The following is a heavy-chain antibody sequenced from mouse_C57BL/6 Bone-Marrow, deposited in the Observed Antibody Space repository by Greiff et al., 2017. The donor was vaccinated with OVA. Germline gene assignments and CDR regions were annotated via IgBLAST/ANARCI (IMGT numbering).Heavy chain of an antibody. CDR2: IYPGGGYT. CDR3: ARWGYGGDY. V-gene: IGHV1-63*01. D-gene: IGHD2-2*01. J-gene: IGHJ4*01. CDR1: GYTFTNYW. Sequence: VHLVESGAELVRPGTSVKMSCKASGYTFTNYWLGWAKQRPGHGLEWIGDIYPGGGYTNYNEKFKGKATLTADKSSSTAYMQFSSLTSEDSAIYYCARWGYGGDYWGQGTSVTVSS.